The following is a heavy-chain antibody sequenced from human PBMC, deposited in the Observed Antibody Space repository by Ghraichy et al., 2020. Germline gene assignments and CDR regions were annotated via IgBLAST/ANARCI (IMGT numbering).Heavy chain of an antibody. J-gene: IGHJ4*02. CDR3: AKDYYDSSGRRKGEIDH. D-gene: IGHD3-22*01. CDR2: ISGSGGST. Sequence: LSLTCAASGFTFSSYAMSWVRQAPGKGLEWVSAISGSGGSTYYADSVKGRFTISRDNSKNTLYLQMNSLRAEDTAVYYCAKDYYDSSGRRKGEIDHWGQGTLVTVSS. V-gene: IGHV3-23*01. CDR1: GFTFSSYA.